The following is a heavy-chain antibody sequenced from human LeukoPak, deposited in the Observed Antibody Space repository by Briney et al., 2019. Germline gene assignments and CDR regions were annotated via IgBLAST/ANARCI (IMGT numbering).Heavy chain of an antibody. CDR2: ISSSSSYI. Sequence: GGSLRLSCAASGFTFSSYGMNWVRQAPGKGLEWVSSISSSSSYIYYTDSVKGRFTIPRDNAKNSLYLQMNSLRAEDTAVYYCARDSSGYPHDYWGQGTLVTVSS. CDR1: GFTFSSYG. CDR3: ARDSSGYPHDY. V-gene: IGHV3-21*01. D-gene: IGHD3-22*01. J-gene: IGHJ4*02.